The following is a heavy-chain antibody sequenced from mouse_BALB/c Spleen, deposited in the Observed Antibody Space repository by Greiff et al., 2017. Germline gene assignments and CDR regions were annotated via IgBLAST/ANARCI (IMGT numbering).Heavy chain of an antibody. CDR2: ISYSGST. CDR1: GYSITSDYA. D-gene: IGHD1-2*01. Sequence: DVKLQESGPGLVKPSQSLSLTCTVTGYSITSDYAWNWIRQFPGNKLEWMGYISYSGSTSYNPSLKSRISITRDTSKNQFFLQLNSVTTEDTATYYCARRDGPYYFDYWGQGTTLTVSS. J-gene: IGHJ2*01. V-gene: IGHV3-2*02. CDR3: ARRDGPYYFDY.